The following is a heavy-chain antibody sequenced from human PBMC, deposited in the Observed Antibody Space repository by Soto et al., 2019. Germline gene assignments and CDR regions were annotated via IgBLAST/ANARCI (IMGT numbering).Heavy chain of an antibody. J-gene: IGHJ6*02. V-gene: IGHV1-2*04. D-gene: IGHD3-22*01. CDR3: ARESGYYDSSGYYSADYYYYGMDV. CDR1: GYTFTGYY. CDR2: INPNSGGT. Sequence: ASVKVSCKASGYTFTGYYMHWVRQAPGQGLEWMGWINPNSGGTNYAQKFQGWVTMTRDTSISTAYMELSRLRSDDTAVYYCARESGYYDSSGYYSADYYYYGMDVWGQGTTVTVSS.